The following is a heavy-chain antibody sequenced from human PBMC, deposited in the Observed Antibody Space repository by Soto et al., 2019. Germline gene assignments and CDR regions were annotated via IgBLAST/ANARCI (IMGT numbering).Heavy chain of an antibody. CDR1: GGSFSGYY. Sequence: SETLSLTCAVYGGSFSGYYWSWIRQPPGKGLEWIGEINHSGSTNYNPSLKSRVTISVDTSKNQFSLKLSSVTAADTAVYYCATVMVGIEGLRRFDYWGQGTLVTVYS. CDR2: INHSGST. CDR3: ATVMVGIEGLRRFDY. J-gene: IGHJ4*02. V-gene: IGHV4-34*01. D-gene: IGHD5-12*01.